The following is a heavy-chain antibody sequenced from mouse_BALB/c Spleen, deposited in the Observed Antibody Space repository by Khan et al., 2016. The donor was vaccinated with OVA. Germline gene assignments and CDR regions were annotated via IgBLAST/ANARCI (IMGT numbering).Heavy chain of an antibody. Sequence: EVELVESGGGLVKPGGSLKLSCAASGFTFSSYAMSWVRQTPEKRLEWVATISSGGSYTYYPDSVKGRFTISRDNAKNTLYLQMSSLRSEDTAMYYCARDYYGSSYVNYWGQGTTLTVSS. CDR3: ARDYYGSSYVNY. CDR2: ISSGGSYT. V-gene: IGHV5-9-3*01. CDR1: GFTFSSYA. J-gene: IGHJ2*01. D-gene: IGHD1-1*01.